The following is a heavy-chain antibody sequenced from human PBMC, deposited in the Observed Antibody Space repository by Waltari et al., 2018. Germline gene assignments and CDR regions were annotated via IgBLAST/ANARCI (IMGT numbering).Heavy chain of an antibody. CDR2: INHSGST. CDR1: GGSFSGYY. D-gene: IGHD6-6*01. V-gene: IGHV4-34*01. J-gene: IGHJ6*03. Sequence: QVQLQQWGAGLLKPSETLSLTCAVYGGSFSGYYWSLIRQPPVQGREWIGEINHSGSTNYNPSLKSRVTISVDTSKNQFSLKLSSVTAADTAVYYCARWSATSSSSVYYYYYYYMDVWGKGTTVTVSS. CDR3: ARWSATSSSSVYYYYYYYMDV.